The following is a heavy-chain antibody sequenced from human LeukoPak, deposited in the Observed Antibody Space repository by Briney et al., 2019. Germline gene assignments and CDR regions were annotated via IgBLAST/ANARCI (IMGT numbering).Heavy chain of an antibody. V-gene: IGHV3-23*01. J-gene: IGHJ4*02. CDR1: GFTFSSYA. CDR3: ARGAYYYED. Sequence: GGSLRLSCAASGFTFSSYAMSWVRQAPGKGLEWVSTISGTGGSTYYADSVKGRFTISRDNSKNTLFLQMNSLRAEDTAVYYCARGAYYYEDWGQGTLVTVSS. D-gene: IGHD3-22*01. CDR2: ISGTGGST.